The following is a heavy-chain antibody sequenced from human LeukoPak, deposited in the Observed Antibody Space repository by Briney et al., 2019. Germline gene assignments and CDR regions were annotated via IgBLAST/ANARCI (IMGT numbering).Heavy chain of an antibody. CDR3: ASLYDIVGTTVDY. Sequence: ASVKVSCKASGYTFTNYYIHWVRQAPGQGLEWMGRIDPNTGGTKSAKNFQGRVTMTRDTSISTAYMALSGLRSDDTAVYYCASLYDIVGTTVDYWGQGTLVTVSS. J-gene: IGHJ4*02. D-gene: IGHD1-26*01. CDR1: GYTFTNYY. CDR2: IDPNTGGT. V-gene: IGHV1-2*06.